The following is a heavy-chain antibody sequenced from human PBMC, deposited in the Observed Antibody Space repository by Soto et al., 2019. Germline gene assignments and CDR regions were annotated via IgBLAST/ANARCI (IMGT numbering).Heavy chain of an antibody. D-gene: IGHD2-2*01. V-gene: IGHV4-59*01. CDR1: GGSISSYY. Sequence: QVKLQESGPGLVKPSETLSLTCTVSGGSISSYYWSWIRQPPGKGLEWIGYIYYSGSTNYNPSLKSRVTLSVDTSKNQFSLKLSSVAAADTALYYFARSRGGWVITQLLEAIDIWGRGIMVTVPS. CDR3: ARSRGGWVITQLLEAIDI. J-gene: IGHJ3*02. CDR2: IYYSGST.